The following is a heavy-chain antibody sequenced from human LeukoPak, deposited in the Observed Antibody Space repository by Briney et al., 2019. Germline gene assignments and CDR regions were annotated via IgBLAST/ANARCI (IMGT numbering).Heavy chain of an antibody. D-gene: IGHD2-2*01. CDR3: ARVGRACSSTSCYDSYYYGMDV. Sequence: SVKVSCKASGGTFSSYAISWVRQAPGQGLEWMGGIIPIFGTANYAQKFQGRVTITADESTSTAYMELSSLRSEDTAVYYCARVGRACSSTSCYDSYYYGMDVWGQGTTVTVSS. J-gene: IGHJ6*02. CDR2: IIPIFGTA. V-gene: IGHV1-69*01. CDR1: GGTFSSYA.